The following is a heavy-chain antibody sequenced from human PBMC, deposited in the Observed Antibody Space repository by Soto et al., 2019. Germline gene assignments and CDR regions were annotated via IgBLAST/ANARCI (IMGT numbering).Heavy chain of an antibody. CDR3: ARDHCIVGSCYSPNYYFDY. CDR2: INPNSGGT. Sequence: ASVKVSCKASGYTFTGYYMHWVRQAPGQGLEWMGWINPNSGGTNYAQKFQGWVTMARDTSISTAYMELSRLRSDDTAVYYCARDHCIVGSCYSPNYYFDYCGQGTLVTVSS. J-gene: IGHJ4*02. D-gene: IGHD2-15*01. V-gene: IGHV1-2*04. CDR1: GYTFTGYY.